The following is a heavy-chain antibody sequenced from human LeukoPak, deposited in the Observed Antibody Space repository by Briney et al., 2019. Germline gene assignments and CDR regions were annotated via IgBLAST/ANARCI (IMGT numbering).Heavy chain of an antibody. Sequence: ASVKVSRKASGYTLTGYYMYWVRQAPGQGLEWMGCINPNSGGTNTAQKFQGRVTMTRDTSISTAYIELSRLRSDDTAVYYWARRYYYDSSGYLGNAFDIWGQGTMVTVSS. CDR1: GYTLTGYY. CDR2: INPNSGGT. J-gene: IGHJ3*02. V-gene: IGHV1-2*02. CDR3: ARRYYYDSSGYLGNAFDI. D-gene: IGHD3-22*01.